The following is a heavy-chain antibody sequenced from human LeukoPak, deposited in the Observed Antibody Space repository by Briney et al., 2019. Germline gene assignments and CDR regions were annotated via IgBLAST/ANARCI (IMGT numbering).Heavy chain of an antibody. J-gene: IGHJ4*02. Sequence: SETLSLTCTVSGGSISSNSYYWGWIRQPPGKGLEWIGSIYYSGSTYYNPSLKRRVTISLDTSKNPFSLKLSSVTAADTAMYYCARHSSSGWKFDYWGQGTLVTVSS. V-gene: IGHV4-39*01. D-gene: IGHD6-19*01. CDR2: IYYSGST. CDR1: GGSISSNSYY. CDR3: ARHSSSGWKFDY.